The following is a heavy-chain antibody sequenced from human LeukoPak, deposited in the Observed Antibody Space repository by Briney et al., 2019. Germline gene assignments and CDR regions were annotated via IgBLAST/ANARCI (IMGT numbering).Heavy chain of an antibody. V-gene: IGHV3-30*03. D-gene: IGHD5-24*01. Sequence: GGSLRLSCAASGFTFNNYAMHWVRQAPGKGLEWVAVISYDGTNKYYADSVKGRFPISRDNSENTLYLQMNSLRAEDTAVYYCARGGPAGVATNDYWGQGTLVTVSS. CDR1: GFTFNNYA. J-gene: IGHJ4*02. CDR2: ISYDGTNK. CDR3: ARGGPAGVATNDY.